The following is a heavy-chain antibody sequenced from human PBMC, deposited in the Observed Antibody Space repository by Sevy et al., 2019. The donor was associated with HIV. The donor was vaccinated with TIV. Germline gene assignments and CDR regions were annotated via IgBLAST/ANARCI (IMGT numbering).Heavy chain of an antibody. J-gene: IGHJ6*02. CDR1: GVSIINNNYF. Sequence: SDTLSLTCTVSGVSIINNNYFWGWIRQPPGKGLEWIGAIYYTGSTYYNSSLNSRITISIDTSRGQFSLDLSSVTAADTAVYYCARHFGGGGKRGLDVWGQGTTVTVSS. D-gene: IGHD3-10*01. CDR3: ARHFGGGGKRGLDV. V-gene: IGHV4-39*01. CDR2: IYYTGST.